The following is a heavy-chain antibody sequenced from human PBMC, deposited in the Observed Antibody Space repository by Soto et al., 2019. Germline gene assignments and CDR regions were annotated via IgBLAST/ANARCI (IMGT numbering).Heavy chain of an antibody. CDR2: ISYDGSNK. V-gene: IGHV3-30*18. Sequence: GGPLRLPYAAAGGNCVSFGGRWVSKDPGKGLEWVAVISYDGSNKYYADSVKGRFTISRDNSKNTLYLQMNSLRAEDTAVYYCAKEGYCSSTSCYRPSYYYGMAVLVQGTSVTV. D-gene: IGHD2-2*02. J-gene: IGHJ6*02. CDR1: GGNCVSFG. CDR3: AKEGYCSSTSCYRPSYYYGMAV.